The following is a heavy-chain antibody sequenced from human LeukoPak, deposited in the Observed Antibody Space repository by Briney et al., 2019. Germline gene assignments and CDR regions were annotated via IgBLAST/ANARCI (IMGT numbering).Heavy chain of an antibody. D-gene: IGHD2-2*02. CDR3: ARGPHCSSTSCYSLYYYGMDV. CDR2: IYSGGST. J-gene: IGHJ6*02. CDR1: GFTVSSNY. V-gene: IGHV3-66*01. Sequence: GGSLRLSCAASGFTVSSNYMSWVRQAPGEGLEWVSVIYSGGSTYYADSVKGRFTISRDNSKNTLYLQMNSLRAEDTAVYYCARGPHCSSTSCYSLYYYGMDVWGQGTTVTVSS.